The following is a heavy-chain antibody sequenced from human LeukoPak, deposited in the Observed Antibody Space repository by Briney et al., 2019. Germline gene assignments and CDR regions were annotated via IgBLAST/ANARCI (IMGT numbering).Heavy chain of an antibody. Sequence: SETLSLTCTVSGGSISSYYWSWIRQPPGKGLEWIGYIYYSGSTNYNPSLKSRVTISVDTSKNQFSLKLSSVTAADTAVYYCARARAVPAAISRFDPWGQGTLVTVSS. D-gene: IGHD2-2*01. V-gene: IGHV4-59*08. J-gene: IGHJ5*02. CDR2: IYYSGST. CDR1: GGSISSYY. CDR3: ARARAVPAAISRFDP.